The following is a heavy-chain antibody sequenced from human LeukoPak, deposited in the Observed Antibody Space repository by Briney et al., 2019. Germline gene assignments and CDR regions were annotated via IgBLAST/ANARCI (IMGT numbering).Heavy chain of an antibody. CDR1: GGTFSSHA. CDR2: IIPIFGSA. CDR3: AEVPAALSNWFDP. V-gene: IGHV1-69*13. D-gene: IGHD2-2*01. Sequence: ASVKVSCKASGGTFSSHAISWVRQAPGQGLEWMGVIIPIFGSANYAQRFQGRVTITADESTSTAYMELSSLRSEDTAVYYCAEVPAALSNWFDPWGQGTLVTASS. J-gene: IGHJ5*02.